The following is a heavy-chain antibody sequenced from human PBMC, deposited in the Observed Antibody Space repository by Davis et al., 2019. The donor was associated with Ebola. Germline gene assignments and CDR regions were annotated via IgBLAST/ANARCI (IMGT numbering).Heavy chain of an antibody. D-gene: IGHD6-19*01. V-gene: IGHV3-48*01. CDR1: GFTFSSYS. CDR2: ISSSSSTI. J-gene: IGHJ6*02. Sequence: PGGSLRLSCAASGFTFSSYSMNWVRQAPGKGLEWVSYISSSSSTIYYADSVKGRFTISRDNAKNSLYLQMNSLRAEDTAVYYCARGGVYSSGWSYGMDVWGQGTTVTVSS. CDR3: ARGGVYSSGWSYGMDV.